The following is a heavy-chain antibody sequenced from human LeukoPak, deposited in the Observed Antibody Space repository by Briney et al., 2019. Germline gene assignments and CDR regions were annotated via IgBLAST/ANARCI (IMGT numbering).Heavy chain of an antibody. Sequence: ASVKVSCKASGYTFNSFGISWVRQAPGQGLEWMGWISAYNGNTHHPEKYQGRLTMTTDTPTSTAYMELRSLRSDDTAIYYCARDTVMMVGSXXYXKDVWGQGTTVTVSS. CDR1: GYTFNSFG. D-gene: IGHD2-15*01. J-gene: IGHJ6*02. V-gene: IGHV1-18*01. CDR3: ARDTVMMVGSXXYXKDV. CDR2: ISAYNGNT.